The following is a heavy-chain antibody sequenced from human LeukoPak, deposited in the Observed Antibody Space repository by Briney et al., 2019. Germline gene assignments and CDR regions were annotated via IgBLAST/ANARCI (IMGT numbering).Heavy chain of an antibody. V-gene: IGHV1-69*04. Sequence: GASVKVSCKASGYTFTSYGISWVRQAPGQGLEWMGRIIPILGIANYAQKFQGRVTITADKSTSTAYMELSSLRSEDTAVYYCARDLSVAARSHYYYGMDVWGQGTTVTVSS. CDR1: GYTFTSYG. CDR2: IIPILGIA. CDR3: ARDLSVAARSHYYYGMDV. D-gene: IGHD2-15*01. J-gene: IGHJ6*02.